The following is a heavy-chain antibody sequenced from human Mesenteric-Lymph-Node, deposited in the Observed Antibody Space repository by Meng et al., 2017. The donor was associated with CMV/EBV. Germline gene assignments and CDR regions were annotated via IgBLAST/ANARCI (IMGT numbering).Heavy chain of an antibody. V-gene: IGHV1-46*01. D-gene: IGHD7-27*01. Sequence: ASVKASCKASGYTFTSYGISWVRQAPGQGLEWMGIINPSGGSTSYAQKFQGRVTMTRDTSTSTVYMELSSLRSEDTAVYYCARGSRVQNWGFRRGGDAFDIWGQGTMVTVSS. CDR1: GYTFTSYG. CDR3: ARGSRVQNWGFRRGGDAFDI. J-gene: IGHJ3*02. CDR2: INPSGGST.